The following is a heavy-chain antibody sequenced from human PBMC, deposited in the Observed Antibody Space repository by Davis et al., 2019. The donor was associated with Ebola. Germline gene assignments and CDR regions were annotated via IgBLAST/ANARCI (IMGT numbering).Heavy chain of an antibody. CDR3: ATCGFCISSSGFDY. J-gene: IGHJ4*02. D-gene: IGHD6-19*01. CDR1: GFSVRNYG. V-gene: IGHV3-33*01. CDR2: IWADERSK. Sequence: PGGSLRLSCAPSGFSVRNYGMHWVRQAPGKGLEWVALIWADERSKDYVDSVKGRFTISRDNSKNTLFLQMNSLSADDTAVYYCATCGFCISSSGFDYGGQGTLVTVSS.